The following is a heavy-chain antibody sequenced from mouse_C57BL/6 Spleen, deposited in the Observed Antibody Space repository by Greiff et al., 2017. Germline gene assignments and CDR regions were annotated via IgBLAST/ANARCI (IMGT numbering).Heavy chain of an antibody. Sequence: QVQLQQPGAELVMPGASVKLSCKASGYTFTSYWMHWVKQRPGQGLEWIGEIDPSDSYTNYNQKFKGKSTLTVDKSSSTAYMQLSSLTSEDSAVYYCARGGGPDYWGQGTTLTVSS. CDR2: IDPSDSYT. J-gene: IGHJ2*01. CDR3: ARGGGPDY. CDR1: GYTFTSYW. D-gene: IGHD3-3*01. V-gene: IGHV1-69*01.